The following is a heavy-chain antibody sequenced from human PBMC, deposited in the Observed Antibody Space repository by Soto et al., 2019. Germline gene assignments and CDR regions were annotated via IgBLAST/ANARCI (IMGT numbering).Heavy chain of an antibody. D-gene: IGHD2-15*01. J-gene: IGHJ4*02. Sequence: SETLSLTCAVYGGSFTSYYWSWIRQPPGEGLEWIGEINHSGSTNYNPSLKSRVTISVDTSKNQFSLKLNSVTAADTAVYHCARGGSGGSYAPFDLWGQGTLVTVSS. CDR1: GGSFTSYY. V-gene: IGHV4-34*01. CDR3: ARGGSGGSYAPFDL. CDR2: INHSGST.